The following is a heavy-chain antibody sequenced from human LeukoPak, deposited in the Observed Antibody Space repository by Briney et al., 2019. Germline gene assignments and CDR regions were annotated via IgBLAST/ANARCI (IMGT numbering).Heavy chain of an antibody. CDR1: GGSISSYY. CDR3: ARVKQVTATLSYWYFDL. Sequence: PSETLSLTCTVSGGSISSYYWSWIRQPPGKGLEWIGYIYYSGSTNYNPSLKSRVTISVDTSKNQFSLKLSSVTAADTAVYYCARVKQVTATLSYWYFDLWGRGTLVTVSS. J-gene: IGHJ2*01. CDR2: IYYSGST. D-gene: IGHD2-21*02. V-gene: IGHV4-59*01.